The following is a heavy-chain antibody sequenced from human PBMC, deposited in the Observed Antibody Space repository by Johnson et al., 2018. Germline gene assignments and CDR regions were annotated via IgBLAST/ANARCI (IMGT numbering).Heavy chain of an antibody. Sequence: VQLVQSGGGLVKPGRSLRLSCTASGFTFGDYAMSWFRQAPGKGLEWVGFIRSKAYGGTPEYAASVKDRFTMSRDDSKNSAYLQMNSLKTEDTAVYYCTRYVVVSAYYNYYIDVWGKGTTVTVSS. V-gene: IGHV3-49*05. D-gene: IGHD2-15*01. CDR1: GFTFGDYA. CDR2: IRSKAYGGTP. CDR3: TRYVVVSAYYNYYIDV. J-gene: IGHJ6*03.